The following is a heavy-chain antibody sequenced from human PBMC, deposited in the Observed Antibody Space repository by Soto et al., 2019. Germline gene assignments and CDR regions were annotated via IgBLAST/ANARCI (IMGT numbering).Heavy chain of an antibody. CDR1: GFTVSSNY. CDR2: IYSGGST. D-gene: IGHD6-6*01. V-gene: IGHV3-53*01. CDR3: ARVPLPVEEQLAHDAFDI. Sequence: GGSLRLSCAASGFTVSSNYMSWVRQAPGKGLEWVSVIYSGGSTYYADSVKGRFTISRDNSKNTLYLQMNSLRAEDTAVYYCARVPLPVEEQLAHDAFDIWGQGTMVTVSS. J-gene: IGHJ3*02.